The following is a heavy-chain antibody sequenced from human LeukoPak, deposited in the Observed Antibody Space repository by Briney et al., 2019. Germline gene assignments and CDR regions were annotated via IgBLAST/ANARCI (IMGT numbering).Heavy chain of an antibody. CDR3: ARINFKSARDY. Sequence: GGSLRLSCAASGFTFSTYWMSWVRQAPGKELEWVANIKQDGIVKYYVESVKGRFTIARDNAKNSLYLQMNSLSAEDTAMYYCARINFKSARDYWGQGTLVTVSS. CDR1: GFTFSTYW. CDR2: IKQDGIVK. V-gene: IGHV3-7*01. D-gene: IGHD1-20*01. J-gene: IGHJ4*02.